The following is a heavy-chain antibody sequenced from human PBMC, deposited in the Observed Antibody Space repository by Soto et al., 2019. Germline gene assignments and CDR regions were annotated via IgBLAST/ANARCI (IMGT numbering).Heavy chain of an antibody. CDR2: ISSSSSTI. CDR1: GFTFSIYS. Sequence: GGSLRLSCAASGFTFSIYSMNWVRQAPGKGLEWVSYISSSSSTIYYADSVKGRFTISRDNAKNSLYLHMNSLRDEDTAVYYCARDDDLGRANWFDPWGQGTLVTVSS. V-gene: IGHV3-48*02. J-gene: IGHJ5*02. CDR3: ARDDDLGRANWFDP. D-gene: IGHD3-3*01.